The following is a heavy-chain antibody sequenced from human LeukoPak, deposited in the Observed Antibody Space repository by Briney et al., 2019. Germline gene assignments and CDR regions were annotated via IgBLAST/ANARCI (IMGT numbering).Heavy chain of an antibody. V-gene: IGHV2-26*01. CDR3: SRMQGSSWFDY. D-gene: IGHD6-13*01. CDR2: NFSPDEK. Sequence: TAATLAHTRDVLTLTCNGSGFSRSKARQGLGWILQRPGITLDGLAHNFSPDEKSYSTTLTSRLTISKYTSESQVVLPLTHMDPVATATYSYSRMQGSSWFDYWGQGTLVTVSS. CDR1: GFSRSKARQG. J-gene: IGHJ4*02.